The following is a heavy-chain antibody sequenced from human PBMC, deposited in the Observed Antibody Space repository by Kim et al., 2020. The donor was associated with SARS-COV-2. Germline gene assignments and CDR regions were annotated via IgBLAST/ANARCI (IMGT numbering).Heavy chain of an antibody. V-gene: IGHV3-30*04. CDR2: ISYDGSNK. Sequence: GGSLRLSCAASGFTFSSYAMHWVRQAPGKGLEWVAVISYDGSNKYYADSVKGRFTISRDNSKNTLYLQMNSLRAEDTAVYYCARAPQSQYSSSWRGPRYYYYGMDVWGQGTTVTVSS. J-gene: IGHJ6*02. D-gene: IGHD6-13*01. CDR3: ARAPQSQYSSSWRGPRYYYYGMDV. CDR1: GFTFSSYA.